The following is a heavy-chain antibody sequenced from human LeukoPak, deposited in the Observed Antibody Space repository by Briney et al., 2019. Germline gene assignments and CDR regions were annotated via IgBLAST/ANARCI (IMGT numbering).Heavy chain of an antibody. CDR3: ARDRTMVRGVRLVDY. V-gene: IGHV1-18*01. CDR2: ISAYNGNT. CDR1: GYTFTSYG. D-gene: IGHD3-10*01. Sequence: ASVKVSCKASGYTFTSYGISWVRQTPGQGLEWMGWISAYNGNTNYAQKLQGRVTMTTDTSTSTAYMELRSLGSDDTAVYYCARDRTMVRGVRLVDYWGQGTLVTVSS. J-gene: IGHJ4*02.